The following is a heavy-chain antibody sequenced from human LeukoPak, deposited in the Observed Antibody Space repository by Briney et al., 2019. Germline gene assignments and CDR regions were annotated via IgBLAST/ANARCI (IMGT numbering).Heavy chain of an antibody. CDR2: IYYSGST. CDR3: ARARRAGTTFGALGY. D-gene: IGHD1-7*01. Sequence: TSETLSLTCTVSGGSISSGGYYWSWIRQHPGTGLEWVGYIYYSGSTYYNPSLKSRVIISVDTSKNQFSLKLSSVAAADTAVYYCARARRAGTTFGALGYWGQGTLVTVSS. V-gene: IGHV4-31*03. CDR1: GGSISSGGYY. J-gene: IGHJ4*02.